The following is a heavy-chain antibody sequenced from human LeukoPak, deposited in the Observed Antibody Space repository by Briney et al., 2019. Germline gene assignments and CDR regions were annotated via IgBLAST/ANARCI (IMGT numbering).Heavy chain of an antibody. J-gene: IGHJ3*02. CDR1: GGSISSYY. Sequence: SETXSLTCTVSGGSISSYYWSWIRQPPGKGLEWLGYIYYSGSTNYNPSLKSRVTISVDTSKNQFSLKLSSVTAADTAVYYCARDLGGSYYPDAFDIWGQGTMVTVSS. V-gene: IGHV4-59*12. CDR3: ARDLGGSYYPDAFDI. CDR2: IYYSGST. D-gene: IGHD1-26*01.